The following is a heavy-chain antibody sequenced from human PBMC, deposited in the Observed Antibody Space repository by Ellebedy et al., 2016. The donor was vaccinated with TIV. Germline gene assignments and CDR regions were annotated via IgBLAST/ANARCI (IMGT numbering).Heavy chain of an antibody. CDR2: IIPIFGTA. D-gene: IGHD3-10*01. Sequence: SVKVSXXASGGTFSSYTISWVRLAPGQGLERMGGIIPIFGTANYAQKFQDRVTITADESTRTAYMELSSLRSEDTAVYYCARDFLRAPDGSESYNNWFDPWGQGTLVTVSS. V-gene: IGHV1-69*13. CDR3: ARDFLRAPDGSESYNNWFDP. CDR1: GGTFSSYT. J-gene: IGHJ5*02.